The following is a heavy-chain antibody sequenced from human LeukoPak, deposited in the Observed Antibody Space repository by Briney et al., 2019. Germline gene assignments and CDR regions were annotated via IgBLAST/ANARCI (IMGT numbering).Heavy chain of an antibody. V-gene: IGHV4-59*01. CDR3: ARDKWRYYDSSGPGLFQH. J-gene: IGHJ1*01. CDR2: IYYSGST. Sequence: SETLSLTCTVSGGSISSYYWSWIRQPPGKGLEWIGYIYYSGSTNYNPSLKSRVTISVDTSKNQFSLSLTSVTAADTAVYYCARDKWRYYDSSGPGLFQHWGQGTLVTVSS. CDR1: GGSISSYY. D-gene: IGHD3-22*01.